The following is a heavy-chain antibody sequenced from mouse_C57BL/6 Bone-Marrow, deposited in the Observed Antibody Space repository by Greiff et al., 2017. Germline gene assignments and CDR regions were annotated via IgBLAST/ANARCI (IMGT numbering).Heavy chain of an antibody. CDR1: GFTFSNYW. J-gene: IGHJ4*01. V-gene: IGHV6-3*01. D-gene: IGHD1-1*01. CDR3: TVYYGSSLYYYAMDY. Sequence: EVKLMESGGGLVQPGGSMKLSCVASGFTFSNYWMNWVRQSPEKGLEWVAQIRLKSDNYATHYAESVKGRFTISRDNSKSSVYLQMNNLRAEDTGIDYWTVYYGSSLYYYAMDYWGQGTSVTVSS. CDR2: IRLKSDNYAT.